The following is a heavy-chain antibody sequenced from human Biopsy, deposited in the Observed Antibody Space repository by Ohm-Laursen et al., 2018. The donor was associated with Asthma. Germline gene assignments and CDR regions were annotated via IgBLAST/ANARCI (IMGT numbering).Heavy chain of an antibody. D-gene: IGHD2-8*02. CDR3: ASECTVATCPLAY. CDR2: ISSSDGTI. J-gene: IGHJ4*02. CDR1: GFTFSDYY. V-gene: IGHV3-11*01. Sequence: SLRLSCSASGFTFSDYYMSWIRQAPGKGLEWVSYISSSDGTIYYADSVKGRFTISRDNAQNSLFLQMTSLGAEDTAVYYCASECTVATCPLAYWGQGALVTVSS.